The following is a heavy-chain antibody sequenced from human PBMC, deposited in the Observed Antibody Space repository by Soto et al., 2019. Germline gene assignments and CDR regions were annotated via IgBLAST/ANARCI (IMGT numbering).Heavy chain of an antibody. Sequence: SETLSLTCTVSDVSTSSYYWGWIRQPPGKGLEWIGSIYYSGSTFYNPSLKSRVTISVDTSKNQFSLKLSSVTAADTAVYYCATFYGDYVSYWGQGTLVTVSS. CDR2: IYYSGST. J-gene: IGHJ4*02. V-gene: IGHV4-39*01. CDR1: DVSTSSYY. D-gene: IGHD4-17*01. CDR3: ATFYGDYVSY.